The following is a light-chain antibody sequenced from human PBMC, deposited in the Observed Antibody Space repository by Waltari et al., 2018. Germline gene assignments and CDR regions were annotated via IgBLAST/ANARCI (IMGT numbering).Light chain of an antibody. V-gene: IGLV1-44*01. CDR3: ASWDDSLNGRWE. Sequence: QSVLTQPPSASGAPGQRVTISCSGTSSNIGSNIFNLYQQVPGTTPKLLIYRNDQRPAGVPDRFSGSKAGTSASLAISGLRSDDEADYFCASWDDSLNGRWEFGGGTKVTVI. CDR2: RND. CDR1: SSNIGSNI. J-gene: IGLJ2*01.